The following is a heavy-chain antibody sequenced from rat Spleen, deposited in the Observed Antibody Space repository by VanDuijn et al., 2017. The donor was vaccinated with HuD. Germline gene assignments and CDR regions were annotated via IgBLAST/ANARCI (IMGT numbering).Heavy chain of an antibody. J-gene: IGHJ3*01. CDR3: ARFYDGYYHRFDY. Sequence: QRVGGWGVGVHPGGGLNQPCLASGCRFKHYCTTRISQATGKGLEWVTSITNASGSTYYPDSVNGRFTISRDNAKSTLYLQMKSLRSDDTATYYCARFYDGYYHRFDYWGQGTLVTVSS. CDR1: GCRFKHYC. V-gene: IGHV5-31*01. D-gene: IGHD1-12*03. CDR2: ITNASGST.